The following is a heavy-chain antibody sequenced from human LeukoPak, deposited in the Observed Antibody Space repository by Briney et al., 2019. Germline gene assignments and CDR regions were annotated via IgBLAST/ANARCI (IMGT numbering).Heavy chain of an antibody. J-gene: IGHJ5*02. D-gene: IGHD4-23*01. Sequence: SETLSLTCTVSGGSISSSSYYWGWIRQPPGKGLEWIGSIYYSGSTYYNPSLKSRVTISVDTSKNQFSLKLSSVTAADTAVYYCAKGPPLVTPRYLGLFDPWGQGTLVTVSS. CDR2: IYYSGST. CDR3: AKGPPLVTPRYLGLFDP. V-gene: IGHV4-39*01. CDR1: GGSISSSSYY.